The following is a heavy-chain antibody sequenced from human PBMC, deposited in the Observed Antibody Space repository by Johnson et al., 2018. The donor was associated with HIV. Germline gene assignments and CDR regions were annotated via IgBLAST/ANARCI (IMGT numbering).Heavy chain of an antibody. Sequence: QVQLVESGGGVVQPGKSLTLSCVGSGLSFSNFGIHWVRQAPGKGPEWVAVISYDGSNKYYADSVKGRFTISRDNSKNTLYLQMNSLRAEDTAVYYCAKDFGYPRPRDAFDIWGQGTMVTVSS. CDR2: ISYDGSNK. J-gene: IGHJ3*02. D-gene: IGHD3-3*01. CDR1: GLSFSNFG. CDR3: AKDFGYPRPRDAFDI. V-gene: IGHV3-30*18.